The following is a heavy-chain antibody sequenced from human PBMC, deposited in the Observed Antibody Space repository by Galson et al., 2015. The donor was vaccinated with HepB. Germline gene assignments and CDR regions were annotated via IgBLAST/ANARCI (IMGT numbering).Heavy chain of an antibody. CDR2: TYYRSKWYN. CDR3: ARDPSPIAAAGIFDY. CDR1: GDSVSSNSAA. J-gene: IGHJ4*02. D-gene: IGHD6-13*01. Sequence: CAISGDSVSSNSAAWNRIRQSPSRGLEWLGRTYYRSKWYNDYAVSVKSRITINPDTSKNQFSLQLNSVTPEDTAVYYCARDPSPIAAAGIFDYWGQGILVTVSS. V-gene: IGHV6-1*01.